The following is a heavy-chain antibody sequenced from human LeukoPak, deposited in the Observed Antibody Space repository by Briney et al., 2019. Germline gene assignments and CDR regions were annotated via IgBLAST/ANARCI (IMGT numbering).Heavy chain of an antibody. V-gene: IGHV3-30*03. CDR2: ISYDGSNK. Sequence: GGSLRLSCAVSGLTFSSSWMDWVRQAPGKGLEWVAVISYDGSNKYYADSVKGRFTISRDNSKNTLYLQMNSLRAEDTAVYYCARDPGYYDSRELDYWGQGTLVTVSS. D-gene: IGHD3-22*01. J-gene: IGHJ4*02. CDR3: ARDPGYYDSRELDY. CDR1: GLTFSSSW.